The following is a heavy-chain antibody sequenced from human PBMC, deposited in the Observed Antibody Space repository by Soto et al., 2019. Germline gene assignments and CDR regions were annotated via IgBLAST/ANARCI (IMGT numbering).Heavy chain of an antibody. Sequence: SETLSLTCTVSGGSISSYYWSWIRQPPGKGLEWIGYIYYSGSTNYNPSLKSRVTISVDTSKNQFSLKLSSVTAADTAVYYCARDLDPSVRGGYGMDVWGQGTTVTVSS. CDR2: IYYSGST. J-gene: IGHJ6*02. D-gene: IGHD4-17*01. CDR3: ARDLDPSVRGGYGMDV. CDR1: GGSISSYY. V-gene: IGHV4-59*01.